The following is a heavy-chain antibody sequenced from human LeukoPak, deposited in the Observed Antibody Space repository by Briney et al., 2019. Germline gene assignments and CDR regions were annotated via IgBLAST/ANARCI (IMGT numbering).Heavy chain of an antibody. Sequence: SETLSLTCAVYGGSFSGYYWSWIRQPPGKGLEWIGEINHSGSTNYNPSLKSRVTISVDTSKNRFSLKLSSVTAADTAVCYCARNPAHFDYWGQGTLVTVSS. J-gene: IGHJ4*02. CDR2: INHSGST. V-gene: IGHV4-34*01. CDR1: GGSFSGYY. CDR3: ARNPAHFDY.